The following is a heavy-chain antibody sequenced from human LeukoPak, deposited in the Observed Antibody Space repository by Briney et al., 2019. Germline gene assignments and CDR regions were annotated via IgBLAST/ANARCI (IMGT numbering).Heavy chain of an antibody. CDR1: GGSISSYY. Sequence: SETLSFTCTVSGGSISSYYWNWIRQPPGKGLEWIGYIYYSGSTKYNLSLKSRVTILVDTSNNQFALRLSSVTAADTAVYYCARGGRRDGYNTFYFDHWGQGALVTVSS. CDR3: ARGGRRDGYNTFYFDH. CDR2: IYYSGST. D-gene: IGHD5-24*01. V-gene: IGHV4-59*01. J-gene: IGHJ4*02.